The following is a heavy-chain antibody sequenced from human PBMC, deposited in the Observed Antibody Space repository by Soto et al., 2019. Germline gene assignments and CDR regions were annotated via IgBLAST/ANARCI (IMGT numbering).Heavy chain of an antibody. CDR3: AREMGYSRGRAGPPELFDY. CDR2: IWYDGSNK. V-gene: IGHV3-33*01. Sequence: GGSLRLSCAASGFTFSSYGMHWVRQAPGKGLEWVAVIWYDGSNKYYADSVKGRFTISRENSKNTLYLQMNSLRAEDTAVYYCAREMGYSRGRAGPPELFDYWGQGTLVTVSS. J-gene: IGHJ4*02. CDR1: GFTFSSYG. D-gene: IGHD4-4*01.